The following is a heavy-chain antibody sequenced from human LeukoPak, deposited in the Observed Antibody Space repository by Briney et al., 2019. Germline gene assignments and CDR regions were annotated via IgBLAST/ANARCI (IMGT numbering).Heavy chain of an antibody. V-gene: IGHV3-7*01. CDR3: ARGGDSQAHYYDFWSGYKKGTYYYYMDV. Sequence: GGSLRLSCAASGFTFSSYWMSWVRQAPGKGLEWVANIKQDGSEKYYVDSVKGRFTISRDNAKNSLYLQMNSLRAEDTAVYYCARGGDSQAHYYDFWSGYKKGTYYYYMDVWGKGTTVTVSS. CDR2: IKQDGSEK. D-gene: IGHD3-3*01. CDR1: GFTFSSYW. J-gene: IGHJ6*03.